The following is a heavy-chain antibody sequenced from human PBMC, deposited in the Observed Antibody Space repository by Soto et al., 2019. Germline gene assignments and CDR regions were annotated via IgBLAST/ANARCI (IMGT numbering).Heavy chain of an antibody. Sequence: TGGSLRHSCAASGLTFSTYAMSWVRQAPGKGLEWVSAIRGGGGGTYYADSVKGRFTISRDNSKNTLYLQMNSLRAEDTAVYYCAKDLAVAGYYFDHWGQGALVTVSS. J-gene: IGHJ4*02. CDR1: GLTFSTYA. CDR3: AKDLAVAGYYFDH. CDR2: IRGGGGGT. V-gene: IGHV3-23*01. D-gene: IGHD6-19*01.